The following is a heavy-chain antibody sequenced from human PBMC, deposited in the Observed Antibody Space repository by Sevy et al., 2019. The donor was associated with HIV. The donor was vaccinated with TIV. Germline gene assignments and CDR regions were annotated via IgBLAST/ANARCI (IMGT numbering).Heavy chain of an antibody. V-gene: IGHV3-21*01. D-gene: IGHD1-7*01. Sequence: GESLKISCAASGFTFSNYNMHWVRQAPGKGLQWVSCISSSSNDIYYADSLKGRFTISRDNAKNSLYLQMNSLRAEDTAVYYCARKMELLVPDYWGQGTLVTVSS. CDR2: ISSSSNDI. CDR3: ARKMELLVPDY. J-gene: IGHJ4*02. CDR1: GFTFSNYN.